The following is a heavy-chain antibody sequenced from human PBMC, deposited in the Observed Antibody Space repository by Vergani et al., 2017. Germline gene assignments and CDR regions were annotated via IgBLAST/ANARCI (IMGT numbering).Heavy chain of an antibody. V-gene: IGHV4-59*08. CDR3: ARHPHRCYYFDY. Sequence: QVQLQESGPGLVKPSETLSLTCTVSGGSISSYYWSWIRQPPGKGLEWIGYIYYSGSTNYNPSLKSRVTISVDTSKNQFSLKLSSVTAADTAVYYCARHPHRCYYFDYWGQGTLVTVSS. CDR2: IYYSGST. CDR1: GGSISSYY. J-gene: IGHJ4*02.